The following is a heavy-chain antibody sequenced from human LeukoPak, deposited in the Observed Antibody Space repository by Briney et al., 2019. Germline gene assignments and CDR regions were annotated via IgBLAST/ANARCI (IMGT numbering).Heavy chain of an antibody. V-gene: IGHV3-23*01. CDR2: ISGSGGST. CDR1: GFNFRAYW. Sequence: GGSLRLSCTTSGFNFRAYWMGWVRQAPGKGLEWVSAISGSGGSTYYADSVKGRFTISRDNSKNTLYLQMNSLRAEDTAVYYCAKSQSRGYSYKDGMDVWGQGTTVTVSS. J-gene: IGHJ6*02. CDR3: AKSQSRGYSYKDGMDV. D-gene: IGHD5-18*01.